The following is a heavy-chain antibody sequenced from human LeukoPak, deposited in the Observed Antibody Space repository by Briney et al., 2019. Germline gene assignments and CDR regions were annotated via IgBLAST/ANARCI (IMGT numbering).Heavy chain of an antibody. CDR2: ISSSSSYI. J-gene: IGHJ5*02. D-gene: IGHD1-26*01. V-gene: IGHV3-21*04. CDR3: AKDHVGPRGFDP. CDR1: GFTFSSYS. Sequence: GGSLRLSCAASGFTFSSYSMNWVRQAPGKGLEWVSSISSSSSYIYYADSVKGRFTISRDNSKNTLYLQMDSLRAKDTAVYYCAKDHVGPRGFDPWGQGTLVTASS.